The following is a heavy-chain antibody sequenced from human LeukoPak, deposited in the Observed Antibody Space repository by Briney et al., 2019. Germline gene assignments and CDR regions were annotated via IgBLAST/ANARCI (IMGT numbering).Heavy chain of an antibody. Sequence: SETLSLTCTVSGGSISSGGYYWSWIRQHPGQGLEWIGYIYYSASTYYNPSLKSRVTISVDTSKNKFSMKLSSVTAADTAVYYCARTSLGEFYFDYWGQGTLVTVSS. CDR1: GGSISSGGYY. D-gene: IGHD3-16*01. V-gene: IGHV4-31*03. J-gene: IGHJ4*02. CDR2: IYYSAST. CDR3: ARTSLGEFYFDY.